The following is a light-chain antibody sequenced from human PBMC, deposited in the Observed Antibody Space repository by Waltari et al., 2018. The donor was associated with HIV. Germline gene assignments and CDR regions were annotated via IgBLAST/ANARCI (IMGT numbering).Light chain of an antibody. CDR1: QSVNSGY. CDR3: QQYGNSPPCT. V-gene: IGKV3-20*01. Sequence: EIVLAQSPGTLSLSPGERAILSCRASQSVNSGYLAWYQQKPGQAPRLLIFDTSRRASGIPERFSGSGSGTDFTLTISSLEPEDFAVYYCQQYGNSPPCTFGQGTKLEIK. J-gene: IGKJ2*02. CDR2: DTS.